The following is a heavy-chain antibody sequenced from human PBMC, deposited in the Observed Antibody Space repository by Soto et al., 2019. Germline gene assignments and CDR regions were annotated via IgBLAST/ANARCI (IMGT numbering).Heavy chain of an antibody. Sequence: SETLSLTCTVSGGSISSGGYYWSWIRQHPGKGLERIGDIYYSGSTYYKSSLKSRVTISVATSKNQFSLKLSSVIAADTAVYYFAIFLVPNTYYYDSSGYYPDYWGQGTLVTVSS. D-gene: IGHD3-22*01. J-gene: IGHJ4*02. CDR3: AIFLVPNTYYYDSSGYYPDY. CDR2: IYYSGST. CDR1: GGSISSGGYY. V-gene: IGHV4-31*03.